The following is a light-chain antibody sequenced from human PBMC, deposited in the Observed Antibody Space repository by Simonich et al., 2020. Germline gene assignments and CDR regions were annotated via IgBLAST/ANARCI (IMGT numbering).Light chain of an antibody. V-gene: IGLV6-57*03. CDR3: QSYDSSNHRGV. Sequence: NFMLTQPHSVSESPGKTVTISCTRSSGSIASNYVQWYQQRPGSAPTTVIYEDNQSPSGSPDRFSGSIDSSSNSASLTISGRKTEDEADYYCQSYDSSNHRGVFGGGTKLTVL. CDR1: SGSIASNY. J-gene: IGLJ2*01. CDR2: EDN.